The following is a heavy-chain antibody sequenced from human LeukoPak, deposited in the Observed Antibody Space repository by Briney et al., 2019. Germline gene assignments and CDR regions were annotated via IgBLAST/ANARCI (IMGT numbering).Heavy chain of an antibody. Sequence: SETLSLTCTVSGGSISSYYWSWIRQPPGKGLEWIGGIHHSGSSYYNPSLKSRLTISVDTSKNQFSLKLSSVTAADTAVYYCARDYYDSSGYTLFDYWGQGTLVTVSS. CDR2: IHHSGSS. CDR1: GGSISSYY. J-gene: IGHJ4*02. V-gene: IGHV4-59*12. D-gene: IGHD3-22*01. CDR3: ARDYYDSSGYTLFDY.